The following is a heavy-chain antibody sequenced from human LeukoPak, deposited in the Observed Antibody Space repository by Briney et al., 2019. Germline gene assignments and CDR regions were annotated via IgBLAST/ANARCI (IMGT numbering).Heavy chain of an antibody. V-gene: IGHV1-18*04. D-gene: IGHD3-22*01. J-gene: IGHJ6*02. CDR1: GYTFTSYG. Sequence: ASVKVSCKASGYTFTSYGISWVRQAPGQGLEWMGWISAYNGNTNYAQKLQGRVTMTTDTSTSTAYMELRSLRSDDTAVYYCARGYYYDSSGSQEYYYGMDVWGQGTRSPSP. CDR3: ARGYYYDSSGSQEYYYGMDV. CDR2: ISAYNGNT.